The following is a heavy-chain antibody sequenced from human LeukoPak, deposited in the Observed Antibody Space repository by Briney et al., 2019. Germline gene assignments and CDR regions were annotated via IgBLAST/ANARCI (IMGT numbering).Heavy chain of an antibody. D-gene: IGHD3-16*02. Sequence: SVKVSCKASGGTFSSYAISWVRQAPGQGLEWMGGIIPIFGTANYAQKFQGRVTITADESTSTAYMELSSLRSEDTAVYYCARVPLGPPTANWFDPWGQGTLVTVS. CDR1: GGTFSSYA. V-gene: IGHV1-69*01. J-gene: IGHJ5*02. CDR3: ARVPLGPPTANWFDP. CDR2: IIPIFGTA.